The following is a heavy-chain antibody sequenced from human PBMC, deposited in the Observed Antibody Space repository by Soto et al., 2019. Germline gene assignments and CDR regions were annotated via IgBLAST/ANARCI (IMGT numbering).Heavy chain of an antibody. Sequence: GASVKVSCKASGYTFTSYAMHWVRQAPGQRLEWMGWINAGNGNTKYSQKFQGRVTITRDTSASTAYMELSSLRSEDTAVYYCARVYDFWNSCPHYWGQGTLVTVSS. CDR3: ARVYDFWNSCPHY. CDR2: INAGNGNT. J-gene: IGHJ4*02. D-gene: IGHD3-3*01. V-gene: IGHV1-3*01. CDR1: GYTFTSYA.